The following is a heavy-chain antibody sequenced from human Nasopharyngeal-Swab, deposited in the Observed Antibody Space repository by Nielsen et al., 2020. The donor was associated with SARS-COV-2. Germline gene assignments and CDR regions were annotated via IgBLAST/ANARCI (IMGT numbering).Heavy chain of an antibody. D-gene: IGHD3-10*01. CDR3: ARAVWLYYYGSGSFHD. Sequence: SETLSLTCAVSGGSLISNYWWTWVRQSPGKGLEWIGEINHHGNINYNPSLKSRVTISVDQSKNHFSLTLDSVTGADMAVYYCARAVWLYYYGSGSFHDWGQGALVTVSS. CDR2: INHHGNI. J-gene: IGHJ4*02. CDR1: GGSLISNYW. V-gene: IGHV4-4*02.